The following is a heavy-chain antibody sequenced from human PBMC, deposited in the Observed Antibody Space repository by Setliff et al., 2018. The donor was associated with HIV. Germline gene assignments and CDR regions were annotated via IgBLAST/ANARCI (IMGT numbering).Heavy chain of an antibody. J-gene: IGHJ4*02. D-gene: IGHD6-19*01. Sequence: SETLSLTCAVSGYSISSGYYWGWIRQPPGKGLEWIGSIYHSESTYYNPSLNDRATISLDTSKSQFSLKLNSVTAADTAVYYCARLPYSSGGYLDYWGQGTLVTVSS. V-gene: IGHV4-38-2*01. CDR2: IYHSEST. CDR3: ARLPYSSGGYLDY. CDR1: GYSISSGYY.